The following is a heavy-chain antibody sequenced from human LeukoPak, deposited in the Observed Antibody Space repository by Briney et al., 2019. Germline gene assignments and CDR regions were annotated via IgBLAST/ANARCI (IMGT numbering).Heavy chain of an antibody. V-gene: IGHV3-21*01. D-gene: IGHD3-22*01. CDR3: ARVNLPYYYDSSGCLDV. CDR1: GFTFTSYS. Sequence: PRGSLRLSCAASGFTFTSYSMNWVRQAAGQGLEWVSSISSSSSYIYYADSVKGRFTISRDNAKNSLYLQMNSLRAEDTAVYYCARVNLPYYYDSSGCLDVWGKGTTVTVSS. CDR2: ISSSSSYI. J-gene: IGHJ6*04.